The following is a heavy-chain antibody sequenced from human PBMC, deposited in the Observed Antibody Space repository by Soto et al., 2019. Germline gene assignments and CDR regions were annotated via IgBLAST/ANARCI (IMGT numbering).Heavy chain of an antibody. CDR2: IYYTGST. J-gene: IGHJ4*02. CDR1: GDSINNYY. Sequence: SETLSLTCTVSGDSINNYYWSWIRQPPGKRLEWIGYIYYTGSTTYNPSLESRVTMSVDTSKNQFSLKLNSVNAADTAVYYCAKYRRTEAEGFTLDYWGRGTLVTVS. CDR3: AKYRRTEAEGFTLDY. D-gene: IGHD6-13*01. V-gene: IGHV4-59*01.